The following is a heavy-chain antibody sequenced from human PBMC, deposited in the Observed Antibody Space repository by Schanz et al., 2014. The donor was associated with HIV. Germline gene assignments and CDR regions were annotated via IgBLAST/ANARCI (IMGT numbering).Heavy chain of an antibody. CDR2: ISAYNGNT. Sequence: QVQLVQSGAEVKKPGASVRVSCKTSGYIFTSNGISWVRQAPGQGLEWMGWISAYNGNTNYAQKFQGRVTINADQSTTTVYMYLSSLRSDDTAVYYCARSRYGDHPYYFDLWGQGTPVAVS. V-gene: IGHV1-18*01. J-gene: IGHJ4*02. D-gene: IGHD2-21*02. CDR1: GYIFTSNG. CDR3: ARSRYGDHPYYFDL.